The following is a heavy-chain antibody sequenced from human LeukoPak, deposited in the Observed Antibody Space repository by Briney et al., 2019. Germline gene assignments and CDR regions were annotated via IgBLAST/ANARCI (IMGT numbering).Heavy chain of an antibody. CDR1: GDSIRTNNYF. CDR2: ISYNGIT. D-gene: IGHD1-26*01. V-gene: IGHV4-39*01. Sequence: SETLSLTCSLSGDSIRTNNYFWAWIRQPPGMGLEWIGSISYNGITYYNPSLKSRASVSVDTSKNQFSLNLNSVTAADTAIYYCARRPGHTWDMGNWFDPWGQGTLVTVSS. CDR3: ARRPGHTWDMGNWFDP. J-gene: IGHJ5*02.